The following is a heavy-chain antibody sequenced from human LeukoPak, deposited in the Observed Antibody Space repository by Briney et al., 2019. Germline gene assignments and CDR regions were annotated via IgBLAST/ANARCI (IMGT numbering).Heavy chain of an antibody. Sequence: SQTLCLTCTVSGGSISSGNYYWSWIRQPAGKGLEWIGRIYTSGSTNYNPSLTSRVTISVDTSKNQFSLKLSSVTAADTAVYYCARDDSSLDAFDIWGQGTMVTVSS. D-gene: IGHD3-22*01. CDR1: GGSISSGNYY. J-gene: IGHJ3*02. CDR2: IYTSGST. V-gene: IGHV4-61*02. CDR3: ARDDSSLDAFDI.